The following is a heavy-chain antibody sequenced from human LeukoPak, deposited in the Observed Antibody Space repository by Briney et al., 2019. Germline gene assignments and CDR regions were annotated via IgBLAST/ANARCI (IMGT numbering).Heavy chain of an antibody. CDR3: ARDDLISTVVTPAVGY. V-gene: IGHV1-18*01. J-gene: IGHJ4*02. D-gene: IGHD4-23*01. CDR1: GYTFTSYG. Sequence: ASVKVSCKASGYTFTSYGISWVRQAPGQGLEWMGWISAYNGNTNYAQKLQGRVTMTTDTSTSTAYMELRSLRSDDTAVYYCARDDLISTVVTPAVGYWGQGTLVTVSS. CDR2: ISAYNGNT.